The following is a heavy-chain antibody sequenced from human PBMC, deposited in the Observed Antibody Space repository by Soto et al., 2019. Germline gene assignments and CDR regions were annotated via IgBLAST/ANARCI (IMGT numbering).Heavy chain of an antibody. CDR3: GVSAGLDF. Sequence: ASVKVSCTASGFSSSTYAFSWVRRAPGQGLEWMGLISADSGEPRYAQQFQGRVAMTTDTSTRTAYMELRGLTSDDTAVYYCGVSAGLDFWGQGTRVTV. J-gene: IGHJ4*02. V-gene: IGHV1-18*01. CDR2: ISADSGEP. D-gene: IGHD6-13*01. CDR1: GFSSSTYA.